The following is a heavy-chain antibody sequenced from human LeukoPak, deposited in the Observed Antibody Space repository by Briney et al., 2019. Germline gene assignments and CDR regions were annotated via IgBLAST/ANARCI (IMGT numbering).Heavy chain of an antibody. J-gene: IGHJ6*04. CDR2: ITRDGSST. CDR1: GFTFSSSW. CDR3: ARDPGYESWSPFWGGMDV. D-gene: IGHD3-16*01. V-gene: IGHV3-74*01. Sequence: GGSLRLSCAASGFTFSSSWMHWVRQAPGKGLVWVSRITRDGSSTTYADSVKGRFTTSRDNAKNTLYLQMASLRDDDTAVYYCARDPGYESWSPFWGGMDVWGNGTTVIVSS.